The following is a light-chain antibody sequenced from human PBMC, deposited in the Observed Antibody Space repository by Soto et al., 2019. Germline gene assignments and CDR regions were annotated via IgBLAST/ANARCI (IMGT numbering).Light chain of an antibody. CDR3: QQFQSSLRT. CDR2: GAS. J-gene: IGKJ1*01. Sequence: EIVLTQSPGTLSLSPGERATLSCRASQSVSSSYLAWYQQKPGQAPRLLIYGASSRATGIPDRFSGSGSGTDFTLTISGLEPEDFAVYFCQQFQSSLRTFGQGTKVEIK. V-gene: IGKV3-20*01. CDR1: QSVSSSY.